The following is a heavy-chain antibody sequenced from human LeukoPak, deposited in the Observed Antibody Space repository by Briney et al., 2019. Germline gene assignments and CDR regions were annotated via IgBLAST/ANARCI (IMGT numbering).Heavy chain of an antibody. J-gene: IGHJ5*02. Sequence: SETLSLTCAVYGGSFSGYYWSWIRQPPGKGLEWIGEINYSGSTNYNPSLKSRVTISVDTSKNQFSLKLSSVTAADTAVYYCARGYSSSWYWFDPWGQGTLVTVSS. D-gene: IGHD6-13*01. CDR3: ARGYSSSWYWFDP. CDR2: INYSGST. CDR1: GGSFSGYY. V-gene: IGHV4-34*01.